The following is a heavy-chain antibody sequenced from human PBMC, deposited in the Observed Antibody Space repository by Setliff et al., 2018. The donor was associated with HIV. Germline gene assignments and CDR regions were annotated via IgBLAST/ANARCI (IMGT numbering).Heavy chain of an antibody. V-gene: IGHV1-18*01. CDR2: ISPYNGDT. J-gene: IGHJ3*02. Sequence: ASVKVSCKASGYRFNTYGISWVRQAPGQGLEWMGWISPYNGDTRFAQSLQGRVTLTTDTSTNTAYMEMRTLRSDDTAVYYCATLDQDFHSSAFDTFDIWGQGTMVTVSS. D-gene: IGHD3-22*01. CDR3: ATLDQDFHSSAFDTFDI. CDR1: GYRFNTYG.